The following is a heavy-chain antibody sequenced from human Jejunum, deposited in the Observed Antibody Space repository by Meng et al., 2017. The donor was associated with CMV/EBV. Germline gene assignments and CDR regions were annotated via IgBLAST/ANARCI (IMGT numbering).Heavy chain of an antibody. CDR2: IYHKGHT. D-gene: IGHD5-24*01. V-gene: IGHV4-30-4*08. J-gene: IGHJ5*01. Sequence: VQRPDAGPGLVEPSQTLSLTCTVSGGSIASDDYWWSWIRQPPGKGLEWIGYIYHKGHTYYNPSLRSRISISVDTSKNQFSLRLNSVTAADTAVYYCARDKAGYKNCDSWGQGTLVTVSS. CDR3: ARDKAGYKNCDS. CDR1: GGSIASDDYW.